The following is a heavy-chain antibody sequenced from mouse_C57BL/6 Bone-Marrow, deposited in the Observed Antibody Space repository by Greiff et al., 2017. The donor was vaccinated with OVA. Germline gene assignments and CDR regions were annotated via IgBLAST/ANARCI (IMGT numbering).Heavy chain of an antibody. CDR2: IYPGSGST. D-gene: IGHD1-2*01. V-gene: IGHV1-55*01. Sequence: VQLQQSGAELVKPGASVKMSCKASGYTFTSYWITWVKQRPGQGLEWIGDIYPGSGSTNYNEKFKSQATLTVDTSSSTAYMQLSSLTSEDSAVYYCARPSTTAYGYFDVWGTGTTVTVSS. CDR1: GYTFTSYW. CDR3: ARPSTTAYGYFDV. J-gene: IGHJ1*03.